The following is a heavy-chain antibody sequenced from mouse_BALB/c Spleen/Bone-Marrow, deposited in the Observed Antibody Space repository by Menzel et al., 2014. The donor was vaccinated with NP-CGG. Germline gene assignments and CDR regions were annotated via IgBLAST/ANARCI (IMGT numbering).Heavy chain of an antibody. Sequence: QVQLQQSGAELVKPGASVKLSCKASGYTFTSYWMHWVKQRPGQGLEWIGEIDPSDSYTNYNQKFKGKATPTVDKSSSTAYMQLSSLTSEDSAVYFCARWLLRYYAMDDWGQGTSVTVSS. CDR1: GYTFTSYW. CDR2: IDPSDSYT. J-gene: IGHJ4*01. CDR3: ARWLLRYYAMDD. D-gene: IGHD2-3*01. V-gene: IGHV1-69*02.